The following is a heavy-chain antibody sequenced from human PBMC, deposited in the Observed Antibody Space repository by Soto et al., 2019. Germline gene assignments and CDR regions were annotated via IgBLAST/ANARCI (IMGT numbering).Heavy chain of an antibody. CDR2: ISSSSSYT. CDR1: GFAFSDYY. CDR3: ARNWITIFGVVTPRGMDV. J-gene: IGHJ6*02. D-gene: IGHD3-3*01. Sequence: QVQLVESGGGLVKPGGSLRLSCAACGFAFSDYYMSWVRQAPGKGLEWVSYISSSSSYTNYADSVKGRFTISRDNAKNSLYLQMNSLRAEDTAVYYCARNWITIFGVVTPRGMDVWGQGTTVTVSS. V-gene: IGHV3-11*06.